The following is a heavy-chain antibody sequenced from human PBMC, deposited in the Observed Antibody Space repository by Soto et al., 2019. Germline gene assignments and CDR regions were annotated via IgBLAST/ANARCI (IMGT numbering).Heavy chain of an antibody. D-gene: IGHD3-3*01. CDR2: IYYSGST. J-gene: IGHJ2*01. V-gene: IGHV4-39*01. CDR1: GGSISSSSYY. CDR3: ATIFGVVTPDGRYFDL. Sequence: QLQLQESGPGLVKPSETLSLTCTVSGGSISSSSYYWGWIRQPPGKGLEWIGSIYYSGSTYYNPSLKSRVTISVDTSKHQFSLKLSSVTAADTAVYYCATIFGVVTPDGRYFDLWGRGTLVTVSS.